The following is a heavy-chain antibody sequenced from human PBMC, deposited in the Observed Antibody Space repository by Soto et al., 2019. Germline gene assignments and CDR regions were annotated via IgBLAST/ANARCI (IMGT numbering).Heavy chain of an antibody. J-gene: IGHJ6*02. V-gene: IGHV4-59*01. Sequence: SETLSLTCTVSGGSISRYYWSWIRQPPGKGLEWIGYIYYSGGTNYNPSLKSRVTISVDTPKNQFSLKLSSVTAADTAVYYCGGGERLEYYYYYGMDVWGQGTTVTVSS. D-gene: IGHD6-25*01. CDR3: GGGERLEYYYYYGMDV. CDR2: IYYSGGT. CDR1: GGSISRYY.